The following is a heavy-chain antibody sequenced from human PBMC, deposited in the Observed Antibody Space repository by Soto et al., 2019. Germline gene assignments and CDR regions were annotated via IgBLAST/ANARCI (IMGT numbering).Heavy chain of an antibody. CDR1: GFTFSIYA. CDR2: ISGSCDST. CDR3: AEDQWGSY. Sequence: HPGGSLRLSCPASGFTFSIYAMSWVSQAPGKGLEWVSAISGSCDSTYYADSVKGRFSISRDNSKNTLYLQMTSLRAEDTALYYYAEDQWGSYSGQRTLDTVSS. J-gene: IGHJ4*02. V-gene: IGHV3-23*01. D-gene: IGHD3-16*01.